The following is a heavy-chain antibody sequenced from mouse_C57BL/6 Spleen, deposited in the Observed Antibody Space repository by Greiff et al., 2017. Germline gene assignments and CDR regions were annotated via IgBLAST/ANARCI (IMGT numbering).Heavy chain of an antibody. CDR3: ARDRDYYGSEGFAY. V-gene: IGHV1-18*01. Sequence: QLQQSGPELVKPGASVKIPCKASGYTFTDYNMDWVKQSHGKSLEWIGDINPNTGGTIYNQKFKGKATLTVDKSSSTAYMELRSLTSEDTAVYYCARDRDYYGSEGFAYWGQGTLVTVSA. CDR2: INPNTGGT. J-gene: IGHJ3*01. CDR1: GYTFTDYN. D-gene: IGHD1-1*01.